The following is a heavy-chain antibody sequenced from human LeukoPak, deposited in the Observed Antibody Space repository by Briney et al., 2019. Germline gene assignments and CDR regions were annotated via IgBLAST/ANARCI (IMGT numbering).Heavy chain of an antibody. J-gene: IGHJ4*02. CDR2: IRYDGSNK. D-gene: IGHD2-21*02. V-gene: IGHV3-30*02. CDR1: GFTLSTYG. CDR3: AKIAAASCGGDCYSGAYYFDY. Sequence: PGGSLRLSCAASGFTLSTYGMHWARQAPGKGLEWVAFIRYDGSNKYYADSVKGRFTISRDNSKNTLYLQMNSLRAEDTAVYYCAKIAAASCGGDCYSGAYYFDYWGQGTLVTVSS.